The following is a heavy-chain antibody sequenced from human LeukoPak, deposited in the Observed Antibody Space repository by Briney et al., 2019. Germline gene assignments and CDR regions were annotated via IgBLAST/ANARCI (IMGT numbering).Heavy chain of an antibody. V-gene: IGHV3-66*01. CDR2: IYSVGST. CDR3: ASNPDSRGYYYVY. D-gene: IGHD3-22*01. Sequence: GGPLRLSCAASGFTVSSNYMSWLRQAPGKGLPWVSVIYSVGSTYYADSVKGRFTISRDNSKNTPYLQMNSLRAEDPAVYYCASNPDSRGYYYVYWGQGTLVTVSS. CDR1: GFTVSSNY. J-gene: IGHJ4*02.